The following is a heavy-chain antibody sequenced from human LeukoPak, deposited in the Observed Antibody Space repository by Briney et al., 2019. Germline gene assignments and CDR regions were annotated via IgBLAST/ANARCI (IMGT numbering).Heavy chain of an antibody. D-gene: IGHD3-16*01. V-gene: IGHV1-69*06. CDR3: ARSRGYDYVWGSYTYFDY. CDR2: IIPIFGTA. CDR1: GGTFSSYA. J-gene: IGHJ4*02. Sequence: SVKVSCKASGGTFSSYAISWVRQAPGQGLEWMGGIIPIFGTANYAQKFQGRVTITADTSTSTAYMELRSLRSDDTAVYYCARSRGYDYVWGSYTYFDYWGQGTLVTVSS.